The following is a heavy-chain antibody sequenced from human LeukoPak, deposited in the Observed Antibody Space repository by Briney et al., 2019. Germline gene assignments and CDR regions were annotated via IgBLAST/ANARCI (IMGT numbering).Heavy chain of an antibody. Sequence: GGSLRLSCAASGFTFSSYCMTWVRQAPGKGLEWISYISGNSTTIYYADSVKGRFTISRDNAKNSLYLQMNSLRVEDTAVYYCARDPGIAAAGTVGYFDSWGQGILVTVSS. D-gene: IGHD6-13*01. CDR1: GFTFSSYC. V-gene: IGHV3-48*01. CDR2: ISGNSTTI. CDR3: ARDPGIAAAGTVGYFDS. J-gene: IGHJ4*02.